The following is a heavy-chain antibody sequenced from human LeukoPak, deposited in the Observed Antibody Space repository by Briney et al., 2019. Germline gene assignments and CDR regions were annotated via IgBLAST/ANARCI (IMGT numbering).Heavy chain of an antibody. CDR2: INSDASTT. Sequence: GGSLRLSCAASGFTFSSYWMHWVRQAPGKGLVWVSRINSDASTTSYADSVKGRFTISRDNAKNTLHLQMNSLRAEDTAVYYCVRDFRSADYWGQGTLVTVSS. V-gene: IGHV3-74*01. CDR1: GFTFSSYW. CDR3: VRDFRSADY. J-gene: IGHJ4*02.